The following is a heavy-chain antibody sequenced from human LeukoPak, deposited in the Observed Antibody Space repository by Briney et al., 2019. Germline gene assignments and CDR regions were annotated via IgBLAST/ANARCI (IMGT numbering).Heavy chain of an antibody. CDR3: TVVNYGSGSYPLGY. CDR1: GFTFSSYS. V-gene: IGHV3-15*01. J-gene: IGHJ4*02. D-gene: IGHD3-10*01. CDR2: IKSKTDGGTT. Sequence: GGSLRLSCAASGFTFSSYSMNWVRQAPGKGLEWVGRIKSKTDGGTTDYAASVKGRFTISRDDSKNTLYLQMNSLKTEDTAVYYCTVVNYGSGSYPLGYWGQGTLVTVSS.